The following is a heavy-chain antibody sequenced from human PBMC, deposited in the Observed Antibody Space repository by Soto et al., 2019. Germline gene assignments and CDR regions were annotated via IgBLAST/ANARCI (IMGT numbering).Heavy chain of an antibody. V-gene: IGHV1-8*01. CDR2: MNPNRGNT. CDR3: ARGQSGYSSGWSPNDY. D-gene: IGHD6-19*01. J-gene: IGHJ4*02. Sequence: QVQLVQSGAEVKKPGASVKVSCKASGSTFTSYEINWVRQATGQGLEGMGWMNPNRGNTGYAQKFQGRVTMTRNTSISTAYMELSRLRSEDTAVYYCARGQSGYSSGWSPNDYWGQGTLVTVSS. CDR1: GSTFTSYE.